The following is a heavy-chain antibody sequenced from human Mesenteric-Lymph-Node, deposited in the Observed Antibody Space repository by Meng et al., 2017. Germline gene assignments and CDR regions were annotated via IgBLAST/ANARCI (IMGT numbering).Heavy chain of an antibody. CDR1: GYPFTRYT. V-gene: IGHV7-4-1*02. CDR2: INTYTGNP. Sequence: QVQLVQSGSELKKPGASVKVSCKASGYPFTRYTMHWVRQAPGQGLEWMGWINTYTGNPTYAQGFTGRFVFSLDTSVTTAYLQISSLKAEDTAVYYCGRDIPGGEADYWGQGTLVTVS. J-gene: IGHJ4*02. CDR3: GRDIPGGEADY. D-gene: IGHD2-21*01.